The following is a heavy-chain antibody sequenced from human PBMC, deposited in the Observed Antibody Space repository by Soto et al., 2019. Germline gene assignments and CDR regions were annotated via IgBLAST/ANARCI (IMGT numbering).Heavy chain of an antibody. D-gene: IGHD3-3*01. J-gene: IGHJ6*03. V-gene: IGHV4-59*08. CDR3: ARHPPYYDFWSGYYSAPHYYYMDV. CDR1: GGSISSYY. Sequence: SETLSLTCTVSGGSISSYYWSWIRQPPGKGLEWIGYIYYSGSTNYNPSLKSRVTISVDTSKNQFSLKLSSVTAADTAVYYCARHPPYYDFWSGYYSAPHYYYMDVWGKGTTVTV. CDR2: IYYSGST.